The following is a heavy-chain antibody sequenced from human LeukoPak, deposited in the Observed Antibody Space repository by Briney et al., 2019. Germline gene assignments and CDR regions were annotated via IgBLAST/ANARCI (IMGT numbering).Heavy chain of an antibody. CDR1: GFTFGDYA. Sequence: GGSLRLSCIASGFTFGDYAMSWVRQAPGKGLEWVGFIRIKAYGGTTEYAASVKSIFSISRDYSKSIAYLQMSRMRTENTVVFYCTRDCSGGSCWGDAFDIWGQGTMVTVSS. V-gene: IGHV3-49*04. CDR2: IRIKAYGGTT. D-gene: IGHD2-15*01. J-gene: IGHJ3*02. CDR3: TRDCSGGSCWGDAFDI.